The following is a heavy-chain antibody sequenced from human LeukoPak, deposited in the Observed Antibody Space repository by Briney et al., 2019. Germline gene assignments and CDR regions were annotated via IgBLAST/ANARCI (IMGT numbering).Heavy chain of an antibody. V-gene: IGHV1-18*01. CDR1: GYTFTSYG. J-gene: IGHJ4*02. CDR3: ARADILTGYFYFDY. CDR2: ISAYNGNT. D-gene: IGHD3-9*01. Sequence: VASVKVCCKASGYTFTSYGISWVRQAPGQGLEWMGWISAYNGNTNYAQKLQGRVTMTTDTSTSTAYMELRSLRSDDTAVYYCARADILTGYFYFDYWGQGTLVTVSS.